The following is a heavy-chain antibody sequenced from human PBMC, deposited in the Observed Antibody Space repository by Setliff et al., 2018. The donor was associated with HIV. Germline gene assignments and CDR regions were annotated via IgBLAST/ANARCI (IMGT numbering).Heavy chain of an antibody. CDR1: GGSLTNYY. V-gene: IGHV4-34*12. Sequence: SETLSLTCTLYGGSLTNYYWTWIRQSPEKGLEWIGEIVDSGSTNYSPSLKSRVTISLDTSKKQFSLRLNSVTAADTGVYYCARAPSCADSWCYMYYYYYYGMHVWGLGTTVTVSS. CDR3: ARAPSCADSWCYMYYYYYYGMHV. J-gene: IGHJ6*02. D-gene: IGHD2-8*01. CDR2: IVDSGST.